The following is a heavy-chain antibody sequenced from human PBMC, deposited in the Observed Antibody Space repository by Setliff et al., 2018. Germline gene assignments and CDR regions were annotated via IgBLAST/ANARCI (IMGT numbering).Heavy chain of an antibody. J-gene: IGHJ6*03. V-gene: IGHV4-39*01. CDR1: GGSISSSNYY. CDR2: IYHSGST. Sequence: SETLSLTCSVSGGSISSSNYYWGWIRQPPGKGLEWIGSIYHSGSTYSNPSLKSRLIISVDAPDNQFSVKLSSVTAADTAVYYCARHKSNGSGSYPSLYMDVWGKGIMVTVSS. CDR3: ARHKSNGSGSYPSLYMDV. D-gene: IGHD3-10*01.